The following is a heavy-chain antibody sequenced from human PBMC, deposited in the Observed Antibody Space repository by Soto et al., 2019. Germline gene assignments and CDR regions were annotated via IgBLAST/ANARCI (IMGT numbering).Heavy chain of an antibody. CDR2: ITTYNGHT. J-gene: IGHJ6*02. CDR1: RYIFTNYG. Sequence: QVQLVQSGVEVREPGASVKVSCKAVRYIFTNYGVSWVREAPGQGLEWVGWITTYNGHTQSAPKSQGRVTMTTDASTSTASLGLGSLRSEATVIYCWAMGLIGSGLDVWGQGTTGTVSS. V-gene: IGHV1-18*01. D-gene: IGHD3-10*01. CDR3: AMGLIGSGLDV.